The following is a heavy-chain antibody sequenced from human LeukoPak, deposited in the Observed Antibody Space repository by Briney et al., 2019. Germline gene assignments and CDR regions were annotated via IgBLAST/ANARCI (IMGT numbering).Heavy chain of an antibody. J-gene: IGHJ5*02. V-gene: IGHV4-59*01. Sequence: TSETLSLTCTVSGGSISSYYWSWIRQPPGKGLEWIGYIYYSGSTNYNPSLKSRVTISVDTSKNQFSLKLSSVTAADTAVYYCARVIESYGSNWFDPWGQGTLVTVSS. CDR2: IYYSGST. D-gene: IGHD5-18*01. CDR3: ARVIESYGSNWFDP. CDR1: GGSISSYY.